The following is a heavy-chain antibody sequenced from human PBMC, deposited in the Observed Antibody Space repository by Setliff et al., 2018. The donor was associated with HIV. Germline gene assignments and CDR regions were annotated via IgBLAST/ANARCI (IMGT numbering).Heavy chain of an antibody. Sequence: ASVKVSCKASGNTSGTYTISWVRQAPGQGLEWMGWINTYTGNPTYAQDFTGRFVFSLDTSVSTAYLQISSLKAEDIAVYYCARDGYYYDSSGHLAYYFDYWGQGTLVTVSS. J-gene: IGHJ4*02. D-gene: IGHD3-22*01. CDR2: INTYTGNP. CDR1: GNTSGTYT. V-gene: IGHV7-4-1*02. CDR3: ARDGYYYDSSGHLAYYFDY.